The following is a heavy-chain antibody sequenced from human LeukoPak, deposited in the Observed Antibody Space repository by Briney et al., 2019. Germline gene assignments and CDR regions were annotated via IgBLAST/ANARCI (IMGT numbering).Heavy chain of an antibody. CDR3: AREFFVSGSYPDF. D-gene: IGHD3-16*02. Sequence: PGRSLRLSCAASGFAFNTYAMHWVRQAPGQGLEWVALIWHDGSHKFYSNSVRGQFTISRDNSKNTVSLQMNNLRPEDTAVYYCAREFFVSGSYPDFWGKETLVTVSS. V-gene: IGHV3-33*01. J-gene: IGHJ4*02. CDR2: IWHDGSHK. CDR1: GFAFNTYA.